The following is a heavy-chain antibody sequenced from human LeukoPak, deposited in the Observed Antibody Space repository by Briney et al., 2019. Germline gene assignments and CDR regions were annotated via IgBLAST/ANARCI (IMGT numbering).Heavy chain of an antibody. CDR3: ARTYYFGSGSYHFDY. D-gene: IGHD3-10*01. Sequence: SETLSLTCTVSGGSISGYYWSWIRQPPGKGLEWIGYFYYSGRTNYNPSLKSRVTISLDTSKNQLSLKVSSVTAADTAVYYCARTYYFGSGSYHFDYWGQGTLVTVSS. V-gene: IGHV4-59*08. CDR1: GGSISGYY. J-gene: IGHJ4*02. CDR2: FYYSGRT.